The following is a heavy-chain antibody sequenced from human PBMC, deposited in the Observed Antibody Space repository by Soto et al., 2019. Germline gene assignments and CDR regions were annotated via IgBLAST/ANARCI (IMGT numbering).Heavy chain of an antibody. D-gene: IGHD6-6*01. CDR3: AKRRVLEYSSSSFDY. J-gene: IGHJ4*02. CDR1: GFTFSSYG. V-gene: IGHV3-30*18. Sequence: SLRLSCAASGFTFSSYGMHWVRQAPGKGLEWVAVISYDGSNKYYADSVKGRFTISRDNSKNTLYLQMNSLRAEDTAVYYCAKRRVLEYSSSSFDYWGQGTLVTVSS. CDR2: ISYDGSNK.